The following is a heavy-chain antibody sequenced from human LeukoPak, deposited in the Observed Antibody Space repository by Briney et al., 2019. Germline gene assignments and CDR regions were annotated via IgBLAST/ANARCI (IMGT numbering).Heavy chain of an antibody. D-gene: IGHD3-10*01. Sequence: GGSLRLSCAACGFTFSSYAMSWVRQAPGKGLEWVSAITGSGGSTYYADSVKGRFTISRDNSKNTLYLQMNSLRAEDAAVYYCAKPYGSGSYFDETPYDYWGQGTLVTVSS. V-gene: IGHV3-23*01. CDR3: AKPYGSGSYFDETPYDY. CDR1: GFTFSSYA. J-gene: IGHJ4*02. CDR2: ITGSGGST.